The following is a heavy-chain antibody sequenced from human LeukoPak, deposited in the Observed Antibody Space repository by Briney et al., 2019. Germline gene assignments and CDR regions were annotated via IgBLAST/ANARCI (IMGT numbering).Heavy chain of an antibody. D-gene: IGHD1-26*01. CDR3: ARDTEVDPTEFDY. CDR2: INPNSGGT. J-gene: IGHJ4*02. CDR1: GYTFTGYY. V-gene: IGHV1-2*02. Sequence: SVKLSRETSGYTFTGYYMHWVRQAPGQGLEWMGWINPNSGGTNYAQRFQGRVTMTRDTSTSTAYMELRSLTSDDTAVYYCARDTEVDPTEFDYWGQDPLASVPS.